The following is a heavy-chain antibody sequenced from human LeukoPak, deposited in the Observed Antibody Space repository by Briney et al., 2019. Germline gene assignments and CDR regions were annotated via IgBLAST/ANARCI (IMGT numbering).Heavy chain of an antibody. CDR3: AKFNWNGPPS. CDR1: GGSISSYY. V-gene: IGHV4-59*12. D-gene: IGHD1-1*01. J-gene: IGHJ4*02. CDR2: IYYSGST. Sequence: SETLSLTCTVSGGSISSYYWSWIRQPPGKGLEWIGYIYYSGSTNYNPSLKSRVTISVDTSKNQFSLKLSSVTAEDTAVYYCAKFNWNGPPSWGQGTLVTVSS.